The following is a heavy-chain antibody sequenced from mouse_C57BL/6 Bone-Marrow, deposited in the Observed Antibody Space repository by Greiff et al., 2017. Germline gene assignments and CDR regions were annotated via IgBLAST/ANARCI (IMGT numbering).Heavy chain of an antibody. D-gene: IGHD1-1*01. CDR2: INPNNGGT. Sequence: VQLQQSGPELVKPGASVKIPCKASGYTFTDYNMDWVKQSHGKSLEWIGDINPNNGGTIYNQKFKGKATLTVDKSSSTAYMELRSLTSEDTAVYYCARRDYYGSEGNWDFDVWGTGTTVTVSS. CDR3: ARRDYYGSEGNWDFDV. V-gene: IGHV1-18*01. J-gene: IGHJ1*03. CDR1: GYTFTDYN.